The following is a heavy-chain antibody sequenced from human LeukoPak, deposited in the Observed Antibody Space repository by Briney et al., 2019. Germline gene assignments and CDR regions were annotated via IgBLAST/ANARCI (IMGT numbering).Heavy chain of an antibody. CDR1: GFSFRNYA. D-gene: IGHD3-10*01. CDR3: AKGVGHCYGSGSYQGY. J-gene: IGHJ4*02. CDR2: INTDGRIT. V-gene: IGHV3-64*02. Sequence: GGSLRLSCVASGFSFRNYAIHWVRQAPGKGLEYVSVINTDGRITYYADSVKGRFTISRDNSKNTLYLQMNSRRAEDTAVYYCAKGVGHCYGSGSYQGYWGQGTLVTVSS.